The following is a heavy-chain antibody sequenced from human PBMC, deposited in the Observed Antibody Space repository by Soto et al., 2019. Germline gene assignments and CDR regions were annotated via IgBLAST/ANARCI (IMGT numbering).Heavy chain of an antibody. D-gene: IGHD6-19*01. V-gene: IGHV3-23*01. J-gene: IGHJ3*02. Sequence: GGSLRLSCAASGFTFSSYAMSWVRQAPGKGLEWVSAISGSGGSTYYADSVKGRFTISRDNSKNTLYLQMNSLRAEDTAVYYCEKDRRSGGWYFVFDIGGKGKMVTVSS. CDR2: ISGSGGST. CDR3: EKDRRSGGWYFVFDI. CDR1: GFTFSSYA.